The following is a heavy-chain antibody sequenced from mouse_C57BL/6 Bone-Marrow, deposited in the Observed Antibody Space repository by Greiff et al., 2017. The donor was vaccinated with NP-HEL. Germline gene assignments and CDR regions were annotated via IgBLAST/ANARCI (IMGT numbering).Heavy chain of an antibody. V-gene: IGHV1-66*01. J-gene: IGHJ1*03. Sequence: QVQLQQSGPELVKPGASVKISCKASGYSFTSYYIHWVKQRPGQGLEWIGWIYPGSGNTKYNEKFKGKATLTADTSSRTAYMQLSSLTSDDSAVYYCARRFYYYGSNYWYFDVWGTGTTVTVSS. CDR1: GYSFTSYY. CDR2: IYPGSGNT. D-gene: IGHD1-1*01. CDR3: ARRFYYYGSNYWYFDV.